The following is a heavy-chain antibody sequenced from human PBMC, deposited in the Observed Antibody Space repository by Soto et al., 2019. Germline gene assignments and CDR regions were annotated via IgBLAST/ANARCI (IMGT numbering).Heavy chain of an antibody. Sequence: QVQLVQSGAEVKKPGSSVKVSCKAPGGTFSNYGISWVRQAPGQGLEWLGRTIPILGIENYAQKFQGRVTVTADKSTNTAYMELSSLRSDETAVYYCATTTAAWRLDYWGQGTLVTVSS. CDR3: ATTTAAWRLDY. CDR1: GGTFSNYG. J-gene: IGHJ4*02. D-gene: IGHD3-16*01. V-gene: IGHV1-69*02. CDR2: TIPILGIE.